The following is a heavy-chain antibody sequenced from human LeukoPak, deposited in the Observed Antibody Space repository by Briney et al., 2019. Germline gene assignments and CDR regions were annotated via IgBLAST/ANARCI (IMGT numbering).Heavy chain of an antibody. CDR3: ALLSTVRVDY. J-gene: IGHJ4*02. V-gene: IGHV3-21*01. Sequence: SCXASGFTFGSYSMNWVRQAPGKGLEWVSSISSSSSYIYYADSVKGRFTISRDNAKNSLYLQMNSLRAEDTAVYYCALLSTVRVDYWGQGTLVTVSS. CDR2: ISSSSSYI. CDR1: GFTFGSYS. D-gene: IGHD3-10*01.